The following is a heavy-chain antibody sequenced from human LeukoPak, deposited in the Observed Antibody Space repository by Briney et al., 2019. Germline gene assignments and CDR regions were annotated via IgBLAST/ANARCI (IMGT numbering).Heavy chain of an antibody. CDR2: IYYRGST. CDR1: GGSISSSYYY. Sequence: KPSETLSLTCTVSGGSISSSYYYWGWIRQPPGKGLEWIGSIYYRGSTYYNPSLRSRVTISVDTSKNQFSLKLSSVTAADTAVYYCARHLIAVAGTGSVFDIWGQGTTVTVSS. J-gene: IGHJ3*02. D-gene: IGHD6-19*01. V-gene: IGHV4-39*01. CDR3: ARHLIAVAGTGSVFDI.